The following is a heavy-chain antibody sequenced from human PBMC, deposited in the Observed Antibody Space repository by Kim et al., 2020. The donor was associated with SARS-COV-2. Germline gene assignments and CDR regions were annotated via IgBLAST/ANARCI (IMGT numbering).Heavy chain of an antibody. Sequence: KGRFTISRDNAKNSLYLQMNSLRAEDTALYYCAKAINYYGSGSYYNLIDYWGQGTLVTVSS. D-gene: IGHD3-10*01. J-gene: IGHJ4*02. CDR3: AKAINYYGSGSYYNLIDY. V-gene: IGHV3-9*01.